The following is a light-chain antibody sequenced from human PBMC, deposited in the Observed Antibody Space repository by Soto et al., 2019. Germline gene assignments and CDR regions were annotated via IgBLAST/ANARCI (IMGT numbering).Light chain of an antibody. CDR3: QQRNNWPLT. V-gene: IGKV3-11*01. Sequence: ETVLTQSPATLSLSPGERATLSCRASRSISTYLAWYQQKPGQAPRLLIYEALNRATGIPARFSGIGSGTDFTLTISSLEPEDVAVYYCQQRNNWPLTFGGGTKVEIK. CDR2: EAL. CDR1: RSISTY. J-gene: IGKJ4*02.